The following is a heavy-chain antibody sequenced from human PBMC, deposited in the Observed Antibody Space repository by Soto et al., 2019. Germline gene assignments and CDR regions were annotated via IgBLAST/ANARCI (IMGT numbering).Heavy chain of an antibody. Sequence: DVQLLESGGGLVQPGGSLRLPCAASGFTFRSYAMSWVRQAPGKGREWVSGISGSGISTHYADSVKGRFTVSRDNSKNTLFLQMNRLRAEDTAVYNCARETVGADWCFDFWGRGTLVTVSS. D-gene: IGHD2-21*02. CDR1: GFTFRSYA. CDR3: ARETVGADWCFDF. CDR2: ISGSGIST. V-gene: IGHV3-23*01. J-gene: IGHJ2*01.